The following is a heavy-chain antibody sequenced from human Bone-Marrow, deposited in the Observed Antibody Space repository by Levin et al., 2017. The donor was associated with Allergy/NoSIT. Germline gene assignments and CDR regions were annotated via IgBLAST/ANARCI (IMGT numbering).Heavy chain of an antibody. Sequence: GESLKISCAASGFNFSVYSMHWVRQAPGKGLEWVSSISSGITFIFYADSLKGRFTISRDNAKNSLYLQINSLRAEDTAVYYCARDFGGDCIGATCLPYSYYGMDVWGQGTAVTVSS. D-gene: IGHD2-15*01. CDR2: ISSGITFI. J-gene: IGHJ6*02. CDR3: ARDFGGDCIGATCLPYSYYGMDV. V-gene: IGHV3-21*01. CDR1: GFNFSVYS.